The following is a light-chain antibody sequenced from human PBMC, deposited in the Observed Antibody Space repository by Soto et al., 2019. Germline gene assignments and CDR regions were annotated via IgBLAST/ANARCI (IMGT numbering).Light chain of an antibody. J-gene: IGKJ1*01. V-gene: IGKV3-20*01. CDR3: QQYVSSPWT. Sequence: EVVLTQSPGTLSFSAGERATLSCRASQSVSSSYLAWYQQKPGQAPRLLIYGASIRATGIPDRFSGSGSGTDFTLTISRLEPEDFGVYYCQQYVSSPWTFGQGTKVDIK. CDR2: GAS. CDR1: QSVSSSY.